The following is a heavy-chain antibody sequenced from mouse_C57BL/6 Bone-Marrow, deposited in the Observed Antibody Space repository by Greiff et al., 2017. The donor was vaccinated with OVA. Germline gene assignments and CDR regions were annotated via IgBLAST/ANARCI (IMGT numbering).Heavy chain of an antibody. Sequence: QVQLQQPGAELVKPGASVKLSCKASGYTFTSYWMQWVKQRPGQGLEWIGEIDPSDSYTNYNQKFKGKATLTVDTSSSTAYMQLSSLTSEDSAVYYCASSPLYYYAMDYWGQGTSGTVSS. CDR3: ASSPLYYYAMDY. V-gene: IGHV1-50*01. CDR1: GYTFTSYW. J-gene: IGHJ4*01. CDR2: IDPSDSYT.